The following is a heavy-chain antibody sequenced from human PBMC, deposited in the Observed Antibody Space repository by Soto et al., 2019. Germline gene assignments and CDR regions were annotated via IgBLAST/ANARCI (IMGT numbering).Heavy chain of an antibody. CDR2: IYWDDDK. V-gene: IGHV2-5*02. Sequence: QITLKESGPTLVRPTQTLTLTCTFSGFSLSTSGVGVGWIRQPPGKALEWLALIYWDDDKRYSPSLKSRLTITKDASKSQVVLTMTTMDPVDTATYYCAHSRCGGDCLQSYSSHYYYGMDVWGQGTTVTVSS. D-gene: IGHD2-21*02. J-gene: IGHJ6*02. CDR3: AHSRCGGDCLQSYSSHYYYGMDV. CDR1: GFSLSTSGVG.